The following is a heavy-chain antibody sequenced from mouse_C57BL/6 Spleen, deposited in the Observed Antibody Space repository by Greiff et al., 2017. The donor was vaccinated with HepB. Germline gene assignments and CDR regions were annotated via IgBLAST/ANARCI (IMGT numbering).Heavy chain of an antibody. D-gene: IGHD1-1*01. J-gene: IGHJ1*03. Sequence: VQLVESGAELVKPGASVKMSCKASGYTFTTYPIEWMKQNHGKSLEWIGNFHPYNDDTKYNEKFKGKATLTVEKSSSTVYLELSRLTSDDSAVYYCASGHYYGSSHWYFDVWGTGTTVTVSS. CDR3: ASGHYYGSSHWYFDV. V-gene: IGHV1-47*01. CDR1: GYTFTTYP. CDR2: FHPYNDDT.